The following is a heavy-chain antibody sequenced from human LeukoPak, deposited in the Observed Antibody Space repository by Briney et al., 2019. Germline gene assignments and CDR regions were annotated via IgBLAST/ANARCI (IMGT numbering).Heavy chain of an antibody. CDR1: GYTFTSYG. D-gene: IGHD1-26*01. CDR3: ARESAWELLGFFQPYFDY. CDR2: ISAYNGNT. V-gene: IGHV1-18*01. Sequence: GASVKVSCKASGYTFTSYGISWVRQAPGQGLEWMGWISAYNGNTNYAQKLQGRVTMTTDTSTSTAYMELRSLRSDDTAVYYCARESAWELLGFFQPYFDYWGQGTLVTVSS. J-gene: IGHJ4*02.